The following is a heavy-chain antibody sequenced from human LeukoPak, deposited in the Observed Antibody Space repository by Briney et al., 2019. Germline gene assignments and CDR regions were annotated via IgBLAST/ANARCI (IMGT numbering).Heavy chain of an antibody. Sequence: ASVKVSCKTSGYKFKTFGISWVRQAPGQGLEWMGWISAYNGNTNYAQKLQGRVTMTTDTSTSTAYMELRSLRSDDTAVYYCARKEGSWFDPWGQGTLVTVSS. J-gene: IGHJ5*02. V-gene: IGHV1-18*01. CDR3: ARKEGSWFDP. CDR1: GYKFKTFG. CDR2: ISAYNGNT. D-gene: IGHD2-15*01.